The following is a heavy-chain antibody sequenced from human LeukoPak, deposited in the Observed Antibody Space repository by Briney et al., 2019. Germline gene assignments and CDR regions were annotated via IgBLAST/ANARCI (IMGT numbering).Heavy chain of an antibody. D-gene: IGHD4-17*01. CDR3: ARKGDDYGDMDV. Sequence: SETLSLTCTVSGGSISSSNWWSWVRQPPGKGLEWIGSIYHSGSTYYNPSLKSRVTISVDTSKNQFSLKLSSVTAADTAVYYCARKGDDYGDMDVWGKGTTVTVSS. CDR2: IYHSGST. CDR1: GGSISSSNW. J-gene: IGHJ6*03. V-gene: IGHV4-4*02.